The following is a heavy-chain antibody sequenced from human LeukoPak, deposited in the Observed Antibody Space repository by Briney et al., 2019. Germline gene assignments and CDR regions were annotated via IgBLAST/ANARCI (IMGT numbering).Heavy chain of an antibody. J-gene: IGHJ4*02. D-gene: IGHD4-17*01. CDR1: GFTFSNAW. V-gene: IGHV3-23*01. CDR3: AKHQLRSNDY. CDR2: ISDNGGST. Sequence: GGSLRLSCAASGFTFSNAWMNWVRQAPGKGLEWVSAISDNGGSTYYADSEKGRFTISRDNSKNTLFLHMNSLRTEDTAIYYCAKHQLRSNDYWGQGTLVTVSS.